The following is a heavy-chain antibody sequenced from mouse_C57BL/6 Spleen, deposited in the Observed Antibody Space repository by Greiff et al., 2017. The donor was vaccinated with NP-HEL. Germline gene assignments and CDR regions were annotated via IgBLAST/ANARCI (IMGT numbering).Heavy chain of an antibody. CDR3: VRDGDYAGYFDV. Sequence: DVMLVESGGGLVQPKGSLKLSCAASGFTFNTYAMHWVRQAPGKGLEWVARIRSKSSNYATYYADSVKDRFTISRDDSQSMLYLQMNNLKTEDTAMYYCVRDGDYAGYFDVWGTGTTVTVSS. CDR1: GFTFNTYA. J-gene: IGHJ1*03. CDR2: IRSKSSNYAT. V-gene: IGHV10-3*01. D-gene: IGHD2-13*01.